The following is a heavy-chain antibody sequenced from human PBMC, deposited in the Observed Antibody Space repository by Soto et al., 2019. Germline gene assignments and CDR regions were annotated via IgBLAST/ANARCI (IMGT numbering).Heavy chain of an antibody. J-gene: IGHJ6*02. CDR2: IIPIFGTA. Sequence: SVKVSCKASGGTFSSYAISWVRQAPGQGLEWMGGIIPIFGTANYAQKFQGRVTITADESTSTAYMELSSLRSEDTAVYYCASRIVVVPAALPTNYYYYYGMDVLGQGITVTVS. CDR1: GGTFSSYA. CDR3: ASRIVVVPAALPTNYYYYYGMDV. V-gene: IGHV1-69*13. D-gene: IGHD2-2*01.